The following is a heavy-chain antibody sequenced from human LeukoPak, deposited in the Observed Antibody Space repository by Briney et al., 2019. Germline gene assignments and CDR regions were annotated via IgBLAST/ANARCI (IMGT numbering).Heavy chain of an antibody. D-gene: IGHD1-26*01. CDR3: ARSPGILGTNYFDY. CDR1: GFTFSSYS. Sequence: GGSLRLSCAASGFTFSSYSMNWVRQAPGEGLEWVSSISSSSSYIYYADSVKGRFTISRDNAKNSLYLQMNSLRAEDTAVYYCARSPGILGTNYFDYWGQGTLVTVSS. V-gene: IGHV3-21*01. J-gene: IGHJ4*02. CDR2: ISSSSSYI.